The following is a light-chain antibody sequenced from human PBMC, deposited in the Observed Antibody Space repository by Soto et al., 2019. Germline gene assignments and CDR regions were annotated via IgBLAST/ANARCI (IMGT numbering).Light chain of an antibody. CDR2: DAS. Sequence: EIMLTQAPGTLSLSPGDRATLSCRASQSVSGSYLAWYQQKPGQATRLIIYDASTRANGIPDRFSGSGSGTDFTLTLRRLEPEDFAVYYCQQYGGTPPITFGQGTRLEIK. J-gene: IGKJ5*01. CDR1: QSVSGSY. V-gene: IGKV3-20*01. CDR3: QQYGGTPPIT.